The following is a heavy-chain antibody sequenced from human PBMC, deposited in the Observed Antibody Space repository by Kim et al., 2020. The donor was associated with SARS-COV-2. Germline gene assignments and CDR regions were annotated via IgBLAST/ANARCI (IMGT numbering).Heavy chain of an antibody. V-gene: IGHV3-23*01. CDR1: GFTFRSYA. CDR3: AKRTYFDSSGYLGSADY. Sequence: GGSLRLSCAASGFTFRSYAMNWVRQAPGKGLEWVSAISGSGDSTYYADTVKGRFTISRDNFKNTLYLQMSSLRAEDTAVYYCAKRTYFDSSGYLGSADYWGQGTRVTVSS. D-gene: IGHD3-22*01. J-gene: IGHJ4*02. CDR2: ISGSGDST.